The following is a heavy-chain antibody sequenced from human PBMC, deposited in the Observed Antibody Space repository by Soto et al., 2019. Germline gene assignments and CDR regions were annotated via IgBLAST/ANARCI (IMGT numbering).Heavy chain of an antibody. J-gene: IGHJ4*02. CDR2: ISYDGSNK. CDR3: ARDSFGGFGELFDY. CDR1: GFTFSSYA. D-gene: IGHD3-10*01. V-gene: IGHV3-30-3*01. Sequence: GGSLRLSCAASGFTFSSYAMHWVRQAPGKGLEWVAVISYDGSNKYYADSVKGRFTISRDNSKNTLYLQMNSLRAEDTAVYYCARDSFGGFGELFDYWGQGTLVTVSS.